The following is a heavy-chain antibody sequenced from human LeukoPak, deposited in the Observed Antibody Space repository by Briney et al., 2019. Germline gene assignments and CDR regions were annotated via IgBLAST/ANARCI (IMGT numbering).Heavy chain of an antibody. J-gene: IGHJ4*02. CDR1: GFTFSDLY. CDR3: ARGKFGDPLNY. V-gene: IGHV3-11*01. D-gene: IGHD3-10*01. CDR2: IASSGRTI. Sequence: GGSLRLSSAASGFTFSDLYMSWMPPAPGQGLKGCTYIASSGRTIFYADSVKGRFTISKDTTKNTVDLLMNNVRAEDTALYYCARGKFGDPLNYWGQGTLVTVSS.